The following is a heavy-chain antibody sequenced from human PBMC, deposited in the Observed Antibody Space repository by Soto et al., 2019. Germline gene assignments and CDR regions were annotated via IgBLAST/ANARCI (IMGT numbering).Heavy chain of an antibody. CDR3: ARESEDLTSNFDY. Sequence: PGGYLRLSCAASVFIFTRYSMNWVRQAPGKGLEWVSSISSTTNYIYYGDSMKCRFTISRDNAKNSLYLEMNSLRAEDTAVYYCARESEDLTSNFDYWGQGTLVTVSS. V-gene: IGHV3-21*06. CDR2: ISSTTNYI. CDR1: VFIFTRYS. J-gene: IGHJ4*02.